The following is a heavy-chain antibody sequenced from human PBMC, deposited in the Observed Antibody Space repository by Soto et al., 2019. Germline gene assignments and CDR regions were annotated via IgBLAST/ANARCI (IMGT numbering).Heavy chain of an antibody. CDR2: IGAYNGNT. V-gene: IGHV1-18*01. D-gene: IGHD3-3*01. Sequence: TFSNHGITWVRQAPGQGLEWMGWIGAYNGNTHYTQSLQGRVTMTTDTSTSTAYMELRGLRSDDTAVYYCATGPTTLTYYDFWSGYPLDYWGQGTLVTVSS. CDR3: ATGPTTLTYYDFWSGYPLDY. CDR1: TFSNHG. J-gene: IGHJ4*02.